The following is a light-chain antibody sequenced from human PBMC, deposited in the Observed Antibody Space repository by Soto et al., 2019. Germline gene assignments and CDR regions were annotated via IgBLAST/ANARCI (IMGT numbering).Light chain of an antibody. J-gene: IGKJ4*01. Sequence: DIQMTQSPSTLSASAGDMVTLTCRASQSITSWLAWYQQKPGKAPKLLIYKASSLESGVPSRFSGSGSGTEFTLTISSLQPDDLATYYCQQYSNYPLTFGGGTKVEIK. CDR2: KAS. CDR3: QQYSNYPLT. V-gene: IGKV1-5*03. CDR1: QSITSW.